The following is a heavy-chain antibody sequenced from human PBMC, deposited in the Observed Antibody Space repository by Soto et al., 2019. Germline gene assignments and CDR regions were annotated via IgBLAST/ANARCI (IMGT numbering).Heavy chain of an antibody. CDR3: APSSGWNETPDY. V-gene: IGHV3-21*01. Sequence: GGSLRLSCAASGFTFSSYSTNWVRQAPGKGLEWVSSISSSSSYIYYADSVKGRFTISRDNAKNSLYLQMNSLRAEDTAVYYCAPSSGWNETPDYWGQGTLVTVSS. CDR1: GFTFSSYS. CDR2: ISSSSSYI. J-gene: IGHJ4*02. D-gene: IGHD6-19*01.